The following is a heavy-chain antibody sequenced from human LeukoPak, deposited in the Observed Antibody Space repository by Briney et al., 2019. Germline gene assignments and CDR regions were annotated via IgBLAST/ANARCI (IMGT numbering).Heavy chain of an antibody. J-gene: IGHJ4*02. CDR3: ARGIVLTISTY. D-gene: IGHD5-12*01. CDR1: GYTFTDYS. V-gene: IGHV1-2*02. Sequence: GASVKVSCKASGYTFTDYSMHWVRQAPGQGLEWMGWINPNTGGTNYAQKFRGRVTLTRDTSISTAYMELSSLTSDDTAVYYCARGIVLTISTYRGQGTLVTVSS. CDR2: INPNTGGT.